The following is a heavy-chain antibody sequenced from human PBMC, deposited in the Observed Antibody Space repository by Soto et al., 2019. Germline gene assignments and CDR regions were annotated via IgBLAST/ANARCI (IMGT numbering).Heavy chain of an antibody. J-gene: IGHJ4*02. CDR3: TNALGYCDSTTCSNDY. V-gene: IGHV3-23*01. Sequence: PGGSLRLSCAASGLTFSSYAMNWVRQAPGKGLEWVSRVSGSGGGTYYADSVKGRFTISRDNSKSTLYLQMDSLRAEDTAVYYCTNALGYCDSTTCSNDYWGQGT. D-gene: IGHD2-2*01. CDR1: GLTFSSYA. CDR2: VSGSGGGT.